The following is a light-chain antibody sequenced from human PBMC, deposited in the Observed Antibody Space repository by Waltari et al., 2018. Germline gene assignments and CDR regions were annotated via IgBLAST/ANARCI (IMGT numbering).Light chain of an antibody. CDR1: TNDIGDYDH. J-gene: IGLJ2*01. Sequence: QSALTQIRSVSGSLGQSVRIACTGSTNDIGDYDHVSWYPQHPGKVPKVLIYDVTKRPSGVPYRFSVSKSGNTASLTISDLQADDEADYFCCSYVGIAVFGGRTKLTVL. CDR3: CSYVGIAV. V-gene: IGLV2-11*01. CDR2: DVT.